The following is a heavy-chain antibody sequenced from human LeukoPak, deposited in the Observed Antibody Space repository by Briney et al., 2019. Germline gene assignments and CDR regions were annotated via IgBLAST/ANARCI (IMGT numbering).Heavy chain of an antibody. J-gene: IGHJ3*02. CDR3: ARDISGVGFGELYI. V-gene: IGHV3-7*01. Sequence: PGGSLRLSCAASGFTFSSYWMSWVRQAPGKGLEWVANIKQDGSEKYYVDSVKGRFTISRDSAKNSLYLQMNSLRAEDTAVYYCARDISGVGFGELYIWGQGTMVTVSS. D-gene: IGHD3-10*01. CDR2: IKQDGSEK. CDR1: GFTFSSYW.